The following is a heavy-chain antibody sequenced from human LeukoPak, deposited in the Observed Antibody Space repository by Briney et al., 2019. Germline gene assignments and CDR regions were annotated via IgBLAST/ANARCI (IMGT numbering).Heavy chain of an antibody. CDR3: ARDRGLGYYDSSGYFPDAFDI. V-gene: IGHV3-53*01. Sequence: GGSLRLSCAASGFTFSIYSMDWVRQAPGKGLEWVSVIYSGGSTYYADSVKGRFTISRDNSKNTLYLQMNSLRAEDTAVYYCARDRGLGYYDSSGYFPDAFDIWGQGTMVTVSS. J-gene: IGHJ3*02. D-gene: IGHD3-22*01. CDR1: GFTFSIYS. CDR2: IYSGGST.